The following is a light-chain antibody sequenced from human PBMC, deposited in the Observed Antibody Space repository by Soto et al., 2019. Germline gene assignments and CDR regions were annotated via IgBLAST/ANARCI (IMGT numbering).Light chain of an antibody. CDR3: QQTYPSPRT. CDR1: QSISTY. J-gene: IGKJ2*01. CDR2: AAS. Sequence: DIQMTQSPSSLSASVGDRVTITCRASQSISTYLNWYQQKPGKAPKLLIYAASSLQSGVPSRFSGSGSGTDFTLTISSLQPEDFATYYCQQTYPSPRTFGQGTKLEIK. V-gene: IGKV1-39*01.